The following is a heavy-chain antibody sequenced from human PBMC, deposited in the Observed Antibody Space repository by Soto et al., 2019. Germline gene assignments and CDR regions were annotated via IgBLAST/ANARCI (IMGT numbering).Heavy chain of an antibody. D-gene: IGHD3-22*01. CDR1: GYALTNHG. Sequence: ASVKLSCKDSGYALTNHGISWVRQAPGQGLERMGWISAYDGNTNYAQKFQGRVTMTEDTSTSTAYMQLRSLRGDDTVVYYCARDWKYDSSLDTFDSWGQGTMVTVSS. CDR3: ARDWKYDSSLDTFDS. CDR2: ISAYDGNT. J-gene: IGHJ3*02. V-gene: IGHV1-18*01.